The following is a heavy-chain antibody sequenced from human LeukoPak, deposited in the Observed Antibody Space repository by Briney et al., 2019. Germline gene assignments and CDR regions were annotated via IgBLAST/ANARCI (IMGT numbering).Heavy chain of an antibody. CDR1: GGSFSGYY. D-gene: IGHD2-2*01. Sequence: SETLSLTCAVYGGSFSGYYWNWIRQPPGKGLEWIGEINHSGSTNYNPPLKSRVTISVDTSKNQFSLKLSSVTAADTAVYYCARGGVPAAMDYWGQGTLVTVSS. CDR2: INHSGST. V-gene: IGHV4-34*01. J-gene: IGHJ4*02. CDR3: ARGGVPAAMDY.